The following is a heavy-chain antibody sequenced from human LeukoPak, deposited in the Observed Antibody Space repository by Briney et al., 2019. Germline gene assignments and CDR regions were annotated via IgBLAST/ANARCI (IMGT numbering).Heavy chain of an antibody. CDR2: ISGSGGST. V-gene: IGHV3-23*01. CDR3: AKDGYTYSSGSGTLYYFDY. CDR1: GFTFSRYA. J-gene: IGHJ4*02. D-gene: IGHD3-10*01. Sequence: GGSLRLSCAASGFTFSRYAMSWVRQAPGKGLEWVSGISGSGGSTYYADSVKGRFTISRDNSKNTLYLQMNSLRAEDTAVYYCAKDGYTYSSGSGTLYYFDYWGQGTLVTASS.